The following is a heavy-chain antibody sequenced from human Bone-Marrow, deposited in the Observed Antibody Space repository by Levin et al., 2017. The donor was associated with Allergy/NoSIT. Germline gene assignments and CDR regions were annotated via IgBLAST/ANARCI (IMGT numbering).Heavy chain of an antibody. CDR3: ARGSDGDFSSFFDY. J-gene: IGHJ4*02. CDR1: GFTFSSYG. Sequence: PGGSLRLSCAASGFTFSSYGMHWVRQAPGKGLEWVAVIWYDGSNKYYADSVKGRFTISRDNSKNTLYLQMNSLRAEDTAVYYCARGSDGDFSSFFDYWGQGTLVTVSS. V-gene: IGHV3-33*01. D-gene: IGHD4-17*01. CDR2: IWYDGSNK.